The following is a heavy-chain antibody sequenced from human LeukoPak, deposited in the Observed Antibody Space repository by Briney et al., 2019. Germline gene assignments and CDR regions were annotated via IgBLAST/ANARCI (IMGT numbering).Heavy chain of an antibody. CDR3: ARSRDYYDSSGLGQYFDY. CDR1: GYTFTSYY. D-gene: IGHD3-22*01. J-gene: IGHJ4*02. V-gene: IGHV1-46*01. CDR2: INPSGGST. Sequence: ASVKVSCKASGYTFTSYYMHWVRQAPGQGLEWMGIINPSGGSTSYAQKFQGRVTMTRDTSTSTVYMELSSLRSEVTAVYYCARSRDYYDSSGLGQYFDYWGQGTLVTVSS.